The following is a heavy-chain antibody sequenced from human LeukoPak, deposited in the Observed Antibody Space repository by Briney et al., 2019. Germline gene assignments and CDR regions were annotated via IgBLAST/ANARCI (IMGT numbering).Heavy chain of an antibody. CDR3: ARYDFWSGYCLDY. Sequence: SETLSLTCAVYGGSFSGYYWSWVRQPPGKGLEWIGEIIHSGSTNYNPSFTSRATISVDTSKNQFSLKLSSVTAADTAVYYCARYDFWSGYCLDYWGQGTLVTVSS. CDR2: IIHSGST. V-gene: IGHV4-34*12. D-gene: IGHD3-3*01. CDR1: GGSFSGYY. J-gene: IGHJ4*02.